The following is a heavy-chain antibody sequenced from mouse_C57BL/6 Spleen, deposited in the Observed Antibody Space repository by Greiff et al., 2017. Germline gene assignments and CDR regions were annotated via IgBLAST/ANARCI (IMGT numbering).Heavy chain of an antibody. CDR3: ARVGWGD. CDR2: IDPSDSET. CDR1: GYTFTSYW. V-gene: IGHV1-52*01. J-gene: IGHJ2*01. Sequence: QVQLQQPGAELVSPGSSVKLSCKASGYTFTSYWMHWVKQRPIQGLEWIGNIDPSDSETHYNQKFKDKATLTVAKSSSTAYMQLSSLTSEDSAVYYGARVGWGDWGQGTTLTVSS. D-gene: IGHD2-2*01.